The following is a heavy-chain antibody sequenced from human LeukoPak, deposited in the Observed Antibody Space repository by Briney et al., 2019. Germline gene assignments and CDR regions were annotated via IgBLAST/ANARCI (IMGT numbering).Heavy chain of an antibody. Sequence: SGGSLRLSCAASGFTFSSHAMSWVRQAPGKGLEWVSAISITGGDTYYADSVKGRFTISRDNSKNTLYLQMNSLRAEDTAMYYCASEIRPNDYWGQGTLVTVSS. CDR3: ASEIRPNDY. D-gene: IGHD4-17*01. J-gene: IGHJ4*02. V-gene: IGHV3-23*01. CDR2: ISITGGDT. CDR1: GFTFSSHA.